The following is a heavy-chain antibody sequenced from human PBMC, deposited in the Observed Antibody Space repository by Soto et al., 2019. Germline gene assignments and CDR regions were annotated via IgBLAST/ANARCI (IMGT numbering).Heavy chain of an antibody. J-gene: IGHJ6*02. D-gene: IGHD4-17*01. CDR2: ISSSSSYI. V-gene: IGHV3-21*01. Sequence: EVQLVESGGGLVKPGGSLRLSCAASGFTFSSYSMNWVRQAPGKGLEWVSSISSSSSYIYYADSVKGRFTISRDNAKNSLYLQMNSLRAEDTAVYYCARDRQPSNTVTTLGGYYYYGMDVWGQGTTVTVSS. CDR3: ARDRQPSNTVTTLGGYYYYGMDV. CDR1: GFTFSSYS.